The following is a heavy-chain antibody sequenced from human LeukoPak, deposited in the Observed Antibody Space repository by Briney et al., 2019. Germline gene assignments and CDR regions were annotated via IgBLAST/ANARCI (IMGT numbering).Heavy chain of an antibody. Sequence: SETLSLTCAVYGGSFSGYYWSWIRQPPGKGLEWIGEINRSGSTIYNPDLKSGVTISVYTYTNQFSLKLSSVTGADTAVYYCARGPRLHSYDAFDIWGQGAMVTVSS. CDR1: GGSFSGYY. D-gene: IGHD5-18*01. CDR2: INRSGST. CDR3: ARGPRLHSYDAFDI. J-gene: IGHJ3*02. V-gene: IGHV4-34*01.